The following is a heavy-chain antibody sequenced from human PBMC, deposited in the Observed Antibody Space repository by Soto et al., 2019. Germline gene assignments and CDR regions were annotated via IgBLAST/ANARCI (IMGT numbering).Heavy chain of an antibody. CDR2: IYYSGST. D-gene: IGHD7-27*01. CDR3: ARDRGELGIFDY. CDR1: GDSISSYY. V-gene: IGHV4-59*01. J-gene: IGHJ4*02. Sequence: PSETLSLTCSVSGDSISSYYWSWIRQPPGKGLEWIGYIYYSGSTNYNPSLKSRVTISVDTSKNQFSLKLSSVTAADTAVYYCARDRGELGIFDYWGQGTLVTVSS.